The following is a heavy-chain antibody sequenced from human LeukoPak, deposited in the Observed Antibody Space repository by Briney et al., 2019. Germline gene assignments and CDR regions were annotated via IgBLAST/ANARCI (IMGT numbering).Heavy chain of an antibody. CDR3: ARETYYYDSSGYSNWFDP. V-gene: IGHV1-69*01. CDR1: GGTFSSYA. Sequence: SVKVSCNASGGTFSSYAISWVRQAPGQGLEWMGGIIPIFGTANYAQKFQGRVTITADESTSTAYMELSSLRSEDTAVCYCARETYYYDSSGYSNWFDPWGQGTLVTVSS. CDR2: IIPIFGTA. D-gene: IGHD3-22*01. J-gene: IGHJ5*02.